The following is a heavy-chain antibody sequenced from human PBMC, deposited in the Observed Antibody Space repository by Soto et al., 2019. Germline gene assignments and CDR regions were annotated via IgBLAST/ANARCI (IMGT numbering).Heavy chain of an antibody. CDR1: GGTISTYV. Sequence: QVHLVQSGAEVKKPGSSVKVSCKTSGGTISTYVINWVRQAPGQGLEWMGRIIPALGAADYAQKFQDRLTITADKSTSTAYMELSSLRSDDTAVYYCARGEQQVVSFDYWGQGTLVAVSS. V-gene: IGHV1-69*08. CDR3: ARGEQQVVSFDY. J-gene: IGHJ4*02. D-gene: IGHD6-6*01. CDR2: IIPALGAA.